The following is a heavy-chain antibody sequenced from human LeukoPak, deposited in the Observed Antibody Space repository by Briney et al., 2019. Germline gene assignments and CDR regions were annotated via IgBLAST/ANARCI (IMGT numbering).Heavy chain of an antibody. D-gene: IGHD3-22*01. CDR3: ARDGGFYYDSSGPRGDY. CDR1: GFTFSSYA. CDR2: ISYDGSNK. Sequence: PGGSLRLSCAASGFTFSSYAMHWVRQAPGKGLEWVAVISYDGSNKYYADSVKGRFTISRDNSKNTLYLQMNSLRAEDTAVYYCARDGGFYYDSSGPRGDYWGQGTLVTVSS. J-gene: IGHJ4*02. V-gene: IGHV3-30-3*01.